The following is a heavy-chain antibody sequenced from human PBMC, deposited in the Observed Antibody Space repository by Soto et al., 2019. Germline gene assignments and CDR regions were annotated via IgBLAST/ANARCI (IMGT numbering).Heavy chain of an antibody. CDR2: IKSKTDGGTT. Sequence: EVQLVESGGGLVKPGGSLRLSCAASGFTFSNAWMSWVRQAPGKGLEWVGRIKSKTDGGTTDYAAPVKGRFTISRDDSKNTLYLQMNSLKTEDTAVYYCTTGTVRDYYFDYWGQGTLVTVSS. CDR1: GFTFSNAW. D-gene: IGHD3-10*01. V-gene: IGHV3-15*01. CDR3: TTGTVRDYYFDY. J-gene: IGHJ4*02.